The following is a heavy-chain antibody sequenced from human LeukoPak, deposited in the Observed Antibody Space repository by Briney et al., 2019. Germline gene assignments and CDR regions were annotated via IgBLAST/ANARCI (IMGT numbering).Heavy chain of an antibody. V-gene: IGHV3-23*01. D-gene: IGHD5-12*01. Sequence: PGGSLRLSCVASGFTFSNYAMSWVRQAPGKGLEWVSAISSSGASTFYADSVKGRFTISRDNAKNTLYLQMNSLRAEDTAVYYCARDPRGYNWFDPWGQGTLVTVSS. J-gene: IGHJ5*02. CDR2: ISSSGAST. CDR3: ARDPRGYNWFDP. CDR1: GFTFSNYA.